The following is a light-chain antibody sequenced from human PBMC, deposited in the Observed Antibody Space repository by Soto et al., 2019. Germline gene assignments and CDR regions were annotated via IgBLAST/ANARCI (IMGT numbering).Light chain of an antibody. V-gene: IGLV2-11*01. J-gene: IGLJ1*01. CDR3: CSYAGSYSYA. CDR1: SSDVGGFNS. Sequence: QYVLTQPRSVSGSPGQSVTISCTGTSSDVGGFNSVSWYQQHPGKAPKLMIYDVNKRPSGVPDRFSGSKSGSTASLTISGLQAEDEADYYCCSYAGSYSYAFATGTKVTVL. CDR2: DVN.